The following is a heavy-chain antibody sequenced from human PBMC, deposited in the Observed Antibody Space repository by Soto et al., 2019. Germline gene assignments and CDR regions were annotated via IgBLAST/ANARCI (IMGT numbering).Heavy chain of an antibody. CDR3: AKDYAPNSPVLLWSRRYGMDV. CDR2: ISGSGGST. Sequence: PGGSLRLSCSASGFTFSSYAMSWVRQAPGKGLEWFSAISGSGGSTYYADSVKGRFTISRDNSKNTLYLQMNSLRAEDTAVYYCAKDYAPNSPVLLWSRRYGMDVWGQGTTVTAP. J-gene: IGHJ6*02. D-gene: IGHD3-10*01. CDR1: GFTFSSYA. V-gene: IGHV3-23*01.